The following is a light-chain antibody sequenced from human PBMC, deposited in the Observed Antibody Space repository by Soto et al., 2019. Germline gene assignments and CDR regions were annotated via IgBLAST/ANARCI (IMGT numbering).Light chain of an antibody. CDR3: QQRSNWPKIS. CDR1: QSVSTY. J-gene: IGKJ5*01. CDR2: DAS. V-gene: IGKV3-11*01. Sequence: EIVLTQSPATLSLSPGERATLSCRASQSVSTYLAWYQQKPGQAPRLLMYDASNRATGIPARFSGSGSGTDFTLTISGLEPEDSAVYYCQQRSNWPKISFGQGTRLEIK.